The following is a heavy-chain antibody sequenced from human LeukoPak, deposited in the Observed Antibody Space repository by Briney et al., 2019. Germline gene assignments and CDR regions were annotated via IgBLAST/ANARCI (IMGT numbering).Heavy chain of an antibody. D-gene: IGHD4-23*01. CDR1: GDSLSRSS. J-gene: IGHJ2*01. CDR2: MFYGGTT. Sequence: SETLSLTCTVSGDSLSRSSWSWIRQSPGGGLEWIGYMFYGGTTNHNPSLKGRVTMSMVTSKDQFSLSLSSVTAADTAVYFCVRHWVHDFGGSDWYFDFWGRGTLVTVSS. V-gene: IGHV4-59*08. CDR3: VRHWVHDFGGSDWYFDF.